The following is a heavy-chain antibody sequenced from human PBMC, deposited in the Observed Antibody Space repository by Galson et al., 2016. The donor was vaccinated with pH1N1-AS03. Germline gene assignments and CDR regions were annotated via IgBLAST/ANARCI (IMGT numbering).Heavy chain of an antibody. Sequence: SVKVSCKASEGTFSSYAISWVRQAPGQGLEWMGGIIPIFGTANYAQKFQGRVTITADESTSTAYMELSSLRSEDTAVYYCARGGISYGSGSYYPAFDYWGQGTLVTVSS. V-gene: IGHV1-69*13. CDR3: ARGGISYGSGSYYPAFDY. CDR1: EGTFSSYA. D-gene: IGHD3-10*01. J-gene: IGHJ4*02. CDR2: IIPIFGTA.